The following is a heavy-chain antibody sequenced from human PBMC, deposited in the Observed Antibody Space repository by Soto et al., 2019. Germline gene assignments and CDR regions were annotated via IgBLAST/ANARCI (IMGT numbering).Heavy chain of an antibody. V-gene: IGHV1-69*12. CDR3: AIIYSSGWGGDLAY. J-gene: IGHJ4*02. CDR1: GDTFSSYA. Sequence: QVQLVQSGAEVKKPGSSVKVSCKASGDTFSSYAITWVRQAPGQGLEGMGGVIPMFGTPKYAEKIQDRVTIAAADSTNTASMDLSSLRCDDTAAWYRAIIYSSGWGGDLAYWGQGTLVTVSS. CDR2: VIPMFGTP. D-gene: IGHD6-19*01.